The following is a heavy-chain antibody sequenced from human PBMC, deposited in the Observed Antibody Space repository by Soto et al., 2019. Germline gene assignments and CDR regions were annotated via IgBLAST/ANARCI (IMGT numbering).Heavy chain of an antibody. V-gene: IGHV4-34*01. CDR1: GGSFSGYY. Sequence: SETLSLTCAVYGGSFSGYYWSWIRQPPGKGLEWIGEINHSGSTNYNPSLKSRVTISVDTSKNQFSLKLSSVTAVDTAVYYRARGEQYDSFGYYYGMEVWGQGTTVSV. J-gene: IGHJ6*02. D-gene: IGHD3-3*01. CDR2: INHSGST. CDR3: ARGEQYDSFGYYYGMEV.